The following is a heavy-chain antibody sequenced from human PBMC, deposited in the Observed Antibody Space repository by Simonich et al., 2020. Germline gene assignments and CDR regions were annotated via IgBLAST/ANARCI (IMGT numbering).Heavy chain of an antibody. J-gene: IGHJ4*02. CDR1: GGSISSYY. CDR2: IYYSGRP. Sequence: QVQLQESGPGLVKPSETLSLTCTVSGGSISSYYWSWIRQPPGKGLEWIGYIYYSGRPNYHPSLKRRVTIAVDTSKNQFSLKLSSVTAADTAVYYCARLPDYWGQGTLVTVSS. CDR3: ARLPDY. V-gene: IGHV4-59*08.